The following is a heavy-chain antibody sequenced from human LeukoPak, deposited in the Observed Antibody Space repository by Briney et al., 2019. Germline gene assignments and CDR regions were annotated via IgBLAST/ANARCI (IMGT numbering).Heavy chain of an antibody. J-gene: IGHJ6*02. Sequence: SQTLTLTCTVSGGSISSGDYYWSWIRQPPGKGLEWIGYIYYSGSTYYNPSLKSRVTISVDTSKNQFSLKLSSVTAADTAVYYCARQRLSAYYYGMDVWGQGTTVTVPS. CDR1: GGSISSGDYY. CDR3: ARQRLSAYYYGMDV. V-gene: IGHV4-30-4*01. D-gene: IGHD6-25*01. CDR2: IYYSGST.